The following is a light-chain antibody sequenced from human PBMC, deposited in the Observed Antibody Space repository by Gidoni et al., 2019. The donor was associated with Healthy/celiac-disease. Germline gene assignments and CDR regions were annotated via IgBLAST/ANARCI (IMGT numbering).Light chain of an antibody. CDR3: QQYDNLSRFT. CDR2: DVS. Sequence: EIQMTQSPSSLSASVGDRVTITCQASQDISNYLNCYQQKPGKAPKLLIYDVSNLETGVPSMFSGSGSRTDFPFAISSLHPKHIAPYYCQQYDNLSRFTFGQWTRLEIK. J-gene: IGKJ5*01. CDR1: QDISNY. V-gene: IGKV1-33*01.